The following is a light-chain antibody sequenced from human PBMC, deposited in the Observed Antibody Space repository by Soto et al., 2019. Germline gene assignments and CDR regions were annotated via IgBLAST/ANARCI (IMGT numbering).Light chain of an antibody. J-gene: IGKJ2*01. CDR1: QTIGTW. Sequence: DIQLTQSPSTLSASVGDRVIITCRASQTIGTWLAWYQERPGKATKLLIYKASTLERGVPSRFSGSGSGTEFTLSISNLQPEDFATYYCRLYNTYSPTLGQGTKLDI. CDR3: RLYNTYSPT. CDR2: KAS. V-gene: IGKV1-5*03.